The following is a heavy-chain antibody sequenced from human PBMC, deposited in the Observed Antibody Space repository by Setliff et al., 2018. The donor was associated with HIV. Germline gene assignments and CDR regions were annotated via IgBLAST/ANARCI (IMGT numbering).Heavy chain of an antibody. CDR1: GYTFTGYY. CDR2: INPNSGGT. J-gene: IGHJ3*02. V-gene: IGHV1-2*02. D-gene: IGHD2-15*01. Sequence: ASVKVSCKASGYTFTGYYIHWVRQAPGQGLQWMGWINPNSGGTNYAQKFRGRVTMTRDTSITTAYMELSRLRSDDTAVYYCAIRREVVVATTRRGLDIWGQGTMVTVSS. CDR3: AIRREVVVATTRRGLDI.